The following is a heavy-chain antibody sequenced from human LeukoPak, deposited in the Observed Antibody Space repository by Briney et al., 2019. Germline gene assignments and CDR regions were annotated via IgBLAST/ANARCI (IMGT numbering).Heavy chain of an antibody. V-gene: IGHV3-23*01. D-gene: IGHD3-22*01. CDR2: ITGSGGNT. J-gene: IGHJ4*02. Sequence: GGSLRLSCAASGVTFSSHAMSWVRQAPGKGLEWVSAITGSGGNTYYADSVKGRFSISRDNSKNTLWLQMNSLRAEDTAVYYCARRQGSYFDTSGYYYGWGQGTLVTVFS. CDR3: ARRQGSYFDTSGYYYG. CDR1: GVTFSSHA.